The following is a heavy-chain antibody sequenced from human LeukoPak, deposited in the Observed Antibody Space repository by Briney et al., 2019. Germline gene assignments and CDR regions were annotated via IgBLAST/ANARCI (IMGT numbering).Heavy chain of an antibody. D-gene: IGHD3-22*01. J-gene: IGHJ4*02. CDR3: ARQYYDSTGYYYFDY. Sequence: KPSETLSLTCTVSGDFITGSTYYWGWIRQPPGKGLEWIGSMYYSGSTYSNPSLRSRVTMSADTSKNQFSLNLKSVTAADTAVYYCARQYYDSTGYYYFDYWGQGTLVTASS. V-gene: IGHV4-39*01. CDR2: MYYSGST. CDR1: GDFITGSTYY.